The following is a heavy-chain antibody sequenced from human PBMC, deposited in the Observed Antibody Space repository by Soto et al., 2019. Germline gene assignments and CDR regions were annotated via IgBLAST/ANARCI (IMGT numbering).Heavy chain of an antibody. D-gene: IGHD5-12*01. Sequence: QVQLVESGGGVVQPGRSLRLSCAASGFTFSSYGMHWVRQAPGKGLEWVAVIWYDGSNKYYADSVKGRFTISRDNSKNTLYLQMNSLRAEDTAVYYCAREDEWMATIKVWRTNYYYYGMDVWGQGTTVTVSS. J-gene: IGHJ6*02. CDR2: IWYDGSNK. CDR3: AREDEWMATIKVWRTNYYYYGMDV. CDR1: GFTFSSYG. V-gene: IGHV3-33*01.